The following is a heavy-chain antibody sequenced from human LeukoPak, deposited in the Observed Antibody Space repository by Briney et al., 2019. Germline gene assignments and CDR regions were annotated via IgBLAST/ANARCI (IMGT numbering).Heavy chain of an antibody. V-gene: IGHV3-23*01. D-gene: IGHD3-22*01. Sequence: GGSLRLSCAASGFTFSSYAMSWVRQAPGKGLEWVSAISGSGGSTYYADSVKGRFTISRDNTKNTLYLQMNSLRAEDTAVYYCAKPLLYYDSSGYRDWGQGTLVTVSS. CDR1: GFTFSSYA. J-gene: IGHJ4*02. CDR3: AKPLLYYDSSGYRD. CDR2: ISGSGGST.